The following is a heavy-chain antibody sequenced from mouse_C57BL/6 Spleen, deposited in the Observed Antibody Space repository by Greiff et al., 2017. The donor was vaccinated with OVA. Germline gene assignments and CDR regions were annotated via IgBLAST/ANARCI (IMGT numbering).Heavy chain of an antibody. Sequence: VQLQQSGAELVKPGASVKLSCKASGYTFTSYWMQWVKQRPGQGLEWIGEIAPSDSYTNYNQKFKGKATLTVDTSSRTAYRQLSSLTSEDSAVYYCARGLDWGQGTLVTVSA. CDR1: GYTFTSYW. V-gene: IGHV1-50*01. D-gene: IGHD3-1*01. CDR2: IAPSDSYT. CDR3: ARGLD. J-gene: IGHJ3*01.